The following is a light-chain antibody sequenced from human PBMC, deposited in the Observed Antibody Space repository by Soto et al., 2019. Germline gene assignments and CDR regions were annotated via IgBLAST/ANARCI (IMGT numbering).Light chain of an antibody. V-gene: IGKV1-5*01. Sequence: DIQMTQSPSTLSASVGDRVTITCRASQSISSWLAWYQQKPGKAPKLLIFDASSLQTGVPSRFSGSGSGTDFTLSISSLQPDDFATYFCQQYNTYWTFGQGTRLEI. CDR1: QSISSW. CDR3: QQYNTYWT. CDR2: DAS. J-gene: IGKJ5*01.